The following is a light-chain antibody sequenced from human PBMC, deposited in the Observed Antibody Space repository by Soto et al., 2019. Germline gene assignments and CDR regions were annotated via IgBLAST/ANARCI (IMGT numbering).Light chain of an antibody. CDR3: QHCHDMPLT. V-gene: IGKV1-33*01. CDR2: DAS. Sequence: QLTHSPSSLSASIGDRFTISCQASHDISNYLNWYQQRPGKAPKLLIYDASTLETGVPSRFRGSGYGTDFTLTITSLQPGDIATYYCQHCHDMPLTFGGGTKVDIK. CDR1: HDISNY. J-gene: IGKJ4*01.